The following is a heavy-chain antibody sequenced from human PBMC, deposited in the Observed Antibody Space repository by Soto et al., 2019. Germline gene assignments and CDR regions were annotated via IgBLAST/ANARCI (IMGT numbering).Heavy chain of an antibody. J-gene: IGHJ6*02. D-gene: IGHD6-19*01. Sequence: SETLSLTCAVSSDSTSTHNWSWIRQPPGKGLEWIGYIYYSGSTNYNPSLKSRVTISVDTSKNQFSLKLSSVTAADTAVYYCARVADGMDVWGRGTTVTVSS. CDR1: SDSTSTHN. CDR2: IYYSGST. CDR3: ARVADGMDV. V-gene: IGHV4-59*11.